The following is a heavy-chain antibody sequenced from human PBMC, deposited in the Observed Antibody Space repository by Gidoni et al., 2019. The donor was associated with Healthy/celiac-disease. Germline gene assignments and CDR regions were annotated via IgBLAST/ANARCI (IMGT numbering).Heavy chain of an antibody. Sequence: QVQLQESGPGLVKPSQTLSLTCTVSGGSISRGSYYWSWIRQPAGKGLEWIGRIYTSGSTNYNPSLKSRVTMSVDTSKNQFSLKLSSVTAADTAVYYCARDSSSWYYYYMDVWGKGTTVTVSS. CDR3: ARDSSSWYYYYMDV. J-gene: IGHJ6*03. V-gene: IGHV4-61*02. CDR1: GGSISRGSYY. CDR2: IYTSGST. D-gene: IGHD6-13*01.